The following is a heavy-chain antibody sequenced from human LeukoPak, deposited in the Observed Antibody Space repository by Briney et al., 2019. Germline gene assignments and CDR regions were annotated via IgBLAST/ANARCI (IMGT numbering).Heavy chain of an antibody. Sequence: GGSLRLSCAASGFTLNDYTMHWVRQIPGKGLGWVSLISWDGDTTYYADSVRGRFTISRDDSKNSLYLQMNSLRAEDTAVYYCAKDSYSKGDFWGQGVLVTVSS. CDR3: AKDSYSKGDF. CDR2: ISWDGDTT. CDR1: GFTLNDYT. D-gene: IGHD6-13*01. J-gene: IGHJ4*02. V-gene: IGHV3-43*01.